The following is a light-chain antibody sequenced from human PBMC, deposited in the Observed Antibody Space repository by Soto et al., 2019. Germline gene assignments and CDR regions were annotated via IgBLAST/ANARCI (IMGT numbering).Light chain of an antibody. CDR3: QQYNTYPWT. J-gene: IGKJ1*01. CDR1: QSVRSW. V-gene: IGKV1-5*03. Sequence: DIQMTQSPSALSASVRDRVTITCRASQSVRSWLAWYQQKPGKAPKLLIYQASTLEGGVPSRLSGSGSGTEFTLTISSLQPDDFATYYCQQYNTYPWTFGLGTKVEIK. CDR2: QAS.